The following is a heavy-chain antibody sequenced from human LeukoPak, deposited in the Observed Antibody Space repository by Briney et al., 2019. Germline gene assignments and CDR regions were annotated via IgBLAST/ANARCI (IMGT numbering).Heavy chain of an antibody. V-gene: IGHV1-18*01. CDR1: GYTFSSYG. CDR2: ISAYDGNT. CDR3: ARAVRGYSYANLPY. D-gene: IGHD5-12*01. Sequence: GASVKVSCKASGYTFSSYGISWVRQAPGQGLEWMGWISAYDGNTNYAQKLQGRVTMTTDTSTSTAYMELRSLRSDDTAVYFCARAVRGYSYANLPYWGQGTLVTVSS. J-gene: IGHJ4*02.